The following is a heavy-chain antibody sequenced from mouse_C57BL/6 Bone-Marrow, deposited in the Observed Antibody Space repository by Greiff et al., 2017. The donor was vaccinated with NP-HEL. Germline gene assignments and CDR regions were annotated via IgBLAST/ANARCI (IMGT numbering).Heavy chain of an antibody. CDR3: ARRKYYGPNLTGFDY. J-gene: IGHJ2*01. CDR2: IYPGDGDT. CDR1: GYAFSSYW. Sequence: VQRVESGAELVKPGASVKISCKASGYAFSSYWMNWVKQRPGKGLEWIGQIYPGDGDTNYNGKFKGKATLTADKSSSTAYMQLSSLTSEDSAVYFCARRKYYGPNLTGFDYWGQGTTLTVSS. D-gene: IGHD1-1*01. V-gene: IGHV1-80*01.